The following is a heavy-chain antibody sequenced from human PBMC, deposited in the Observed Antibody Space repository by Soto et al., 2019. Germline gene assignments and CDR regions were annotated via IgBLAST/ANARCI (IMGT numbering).Heavy chain of an antibody. D-gene: IGHD2-2*01. J-gene: IGHJ3*02. CDR3: ARETSESDAFDI. V-gene: IGHV4-59*01. Sequence: SDTLSLTCTVSGGSISSYYWSWIRQPPGKGLEWIGYIYYSGSTNYNPSLKSRVTISVDTSKNQFSLKLSSVTAADTAVYYCARETSESDAFDIWGQGTMVTVSS. CDR1: GGSISSYY. CDR2: IYYSGST.